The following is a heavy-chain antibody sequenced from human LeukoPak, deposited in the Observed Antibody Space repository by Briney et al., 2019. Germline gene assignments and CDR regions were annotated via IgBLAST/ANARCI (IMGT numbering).Heavy chain of an antibody. V-gene: IGHV4-34*01. CDR3: AKSNGYGLVDI. CDR2: INHSGST. J-gene: IGHJ3*02. Sequence: SETLSLTCAVYGGSFSGYYWSWIRQPPGKGLEWIGEINHSGSTNYNPSLKSRGTISVDTSKNQFSLKLTSVTAADTAVYYCAKSNGYGLVDIWGQGTMVTVSS. CDR1: GGSFSGYY. D-gene: IGHD3-10*01.